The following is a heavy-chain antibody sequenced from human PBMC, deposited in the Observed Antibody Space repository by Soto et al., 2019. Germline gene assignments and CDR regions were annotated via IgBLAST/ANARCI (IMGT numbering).Heavy chain of an antibody. Sequence: SETLSLTCVVSGGSISNYYWSWFRQPPGKGLEWIGYIYYSGSTNYNPSLQSRVTISVDTSKNQFSLKLSSVTAADTAVVYCGPRGAVADPRGYWGQGTLVTVS. CDR2: IYYSGST. J-gene: IGHJ4*02. CDR3: GPRGAVADPRGY. D-gene: IGHD6-19*01. V-gene: IGHV4-59*12. CDR1: GGSISNYY.